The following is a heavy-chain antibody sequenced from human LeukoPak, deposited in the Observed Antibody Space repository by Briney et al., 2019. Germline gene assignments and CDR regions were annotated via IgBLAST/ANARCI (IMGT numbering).Heavy chain of an antibody. CDR3: AREGITIFGVVITGSVFDI. CDR2: IYYSGST. CDR1: GGSISSGDYY. D-gene: IGHD3-3*01. V-gene: IGHV4-30-4*08. Sequence: PSETLSLTCTVSGGSISSGDYYWSWIRQPPEKGLEWIGYIYYSGSTHYNPSLKSRVTISVDTSKNQFSLKLSSVTAADTAVYDCAREGITIFGVVITGSVFDIWGQGTMVTVSS. J-gene: IGHJ3*02.